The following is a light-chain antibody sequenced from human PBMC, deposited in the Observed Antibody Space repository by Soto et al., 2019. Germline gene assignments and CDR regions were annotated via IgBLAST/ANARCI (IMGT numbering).Light chain of an antibody. CDR2: SDN. CDR3: AAWDVRFVV. CDR1: RSNSGTNT. V-gene: IGLV1-44*01. J-gene: IGLJ3*02. Sequence: QSVLTQPPSASGTPGQRVTISCSGSRSNSGTNTVTWYQQLPGTAPKLLIYSDNQRPSGVPDRFYGSKSGNSASLAISGLQSDYEAAYYCAAWDVRFVVFGGGTKLTVL.